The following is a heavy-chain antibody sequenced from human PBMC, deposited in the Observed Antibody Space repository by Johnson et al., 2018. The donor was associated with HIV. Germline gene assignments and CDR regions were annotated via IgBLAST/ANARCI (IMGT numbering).Heavy chain of an antibody. Sequence: QVQLVESGGGVVQPGRSLRLSCAASGFTFSTYVMYWVRQAPGKGLEWVALISHDGSNDYCADSVKGRFTISRDNSNKTMSLQMNSLRTEDTAVYYCAKGPYGSGWHEMSHYTLDIWGQGTMVTVSS. J-gene: IGHJ3*02. D-gene: IGHD6-19*01. V-gene: IGHV3-30*18. CDR3: AKGPYGSGWHEMSHYTLDI. CDR1: GFTFSTYV. CDR2: ISHDGSND.